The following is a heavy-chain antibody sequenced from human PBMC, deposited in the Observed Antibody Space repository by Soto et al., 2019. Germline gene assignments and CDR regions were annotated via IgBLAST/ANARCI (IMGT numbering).Heavy chain of an antibody. V-gene: IGHV5-51*01. D-gene: IGHD3-22*01. CDR1: GYSFTSYW. Sequence: PGESLKISCKGSGYSFTSYWIGWVRQMPGKGLEWMGIIYPGDSDTRYSPSFQGQVTISADKSISTAYLQWSSLKASDTAMYYCATGYDSSGYYPDGFDYWGQGTLVTVSS. CDR3: ATGYDSSGYYPDGFDY. J-gene: IGHJ4*02. CDR2: IYPGDSDT.